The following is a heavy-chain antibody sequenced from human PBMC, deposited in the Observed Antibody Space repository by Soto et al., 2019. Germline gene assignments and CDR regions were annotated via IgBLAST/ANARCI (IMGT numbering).Heavy chain of an antibody. Sequence: PGESLKISCQGSGYNFPTYWIGWVRQMPGNGLEWMGLIYPGDSNTRYSPSFEGQVTMSADRTTDTVYLRWTSLKASDTAVYYCARHIDEYSSASGFDYWGQGTLVTVSS. CDR2: IYPGDSNT. V-gene: IGHV5-51*01. CDR1: GYNFPTYW. CDR3: ARHIDEYSSASGFDY. D-gene: IGHD6-6*01. J-gene: IGHJ4*02.